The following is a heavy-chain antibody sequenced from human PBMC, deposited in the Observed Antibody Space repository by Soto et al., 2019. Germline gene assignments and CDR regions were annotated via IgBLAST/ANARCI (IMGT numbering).Heavy chain of an antibody. Sequence: QAQLVESGGGVVQPGRSLRLSCAASGFTFSSFAMHWVRQAPGKGLEWVAIVSYDGGTKYYADSVKGRFTISRDNSKNTLYLQMNRLRTEDTAVYYCANLPACEDKYEPADYWGQGTLVTVSS. CDR3: ANLPACEDKYEPADY. CDR2: VSYDGGTK. D-gene: IGHD2-21*01. CDR1: GFTFSSFA. J-gene: IGHJ4*02. V-gene: IGHV3-30*18.